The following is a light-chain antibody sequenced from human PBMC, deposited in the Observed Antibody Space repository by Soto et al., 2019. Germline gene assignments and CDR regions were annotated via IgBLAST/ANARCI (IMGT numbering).Light chain of an antibody. J-gene: IGKJ4*01. Sequence: DIVMTQSPDSLAVSLGERATINCKSSQSVLYSSNNKNYLAWYQQKPGQPPKLLIYWASTRESGVPDRFSGRGSGTDFTLSISRLHAEDVAVYYCQQYYSTPLTFGGGTKVEIK. CDR2: WAS. V-gene: IGKV4-1*01. CDR1: QSVLYSSNNKNY. CDR3: QQYYSTPLT.